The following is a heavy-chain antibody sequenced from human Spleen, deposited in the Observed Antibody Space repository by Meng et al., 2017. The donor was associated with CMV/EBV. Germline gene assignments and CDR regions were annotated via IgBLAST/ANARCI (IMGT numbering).Heavy chain of an antibody. J-gene: IGHJ6*02. Sequence: GESLKISCVASGFNFDDYAMSWVRQVPGKGLEWVSGMNGNGATTGYADSVQGRFTISRDNAKRSLYLQMNRLRAEDTALYYCAREGAGFRFGVSYYYYGMDVWGQGTTVTVSS. CDR2: MNGNGATT. CDR1: GFNFDDYA. V-gene: IGHV3-20*04. CDR3: AREGAGFRFGVSYYYYGMDV. D-gene: IGHD3-16*01.